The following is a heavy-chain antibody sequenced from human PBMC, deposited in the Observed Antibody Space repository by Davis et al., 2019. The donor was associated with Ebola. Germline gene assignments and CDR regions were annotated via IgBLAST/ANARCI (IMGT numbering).Heavy chain of an antibody. CDR1: GGSISSYY. V-gene: IGHV4-59*08. J-gene: IGHJ4*02. D-gene: IGHD6-13*01. Sequence: SETLSLTCTVSGGSISSYYWSWIRQPPGKGLEWIGYIYYSGSTNYNPSLKSRVTISVDTSKNQFSLKLSSVTAADTAVYYCARLGIAAAGHGLDYWGQGTLVTVSS. CDR2: IYYSGST. CDR3: ARLGIAAAGHGLDY.